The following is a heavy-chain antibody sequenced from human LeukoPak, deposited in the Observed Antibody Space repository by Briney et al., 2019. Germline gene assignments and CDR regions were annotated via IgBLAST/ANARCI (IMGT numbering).Heavy chain of an antibody. Sequence: ASVTVSCKASGYTFTGYYMHWVRQAPGQGLEWMGWINPISGGTNYAQKFQGRVTMTRDTSISTAYMELSRLRSDDTAVYYCARDQVATGVPAVYYYYGMDVWGQGTTVTVSS. V-gene: IGHV1-2*02. CDR3: ARDQVATGVPAVYYYYGMDV. J-gene: IGHJ6*02. CDR2: INPISGGT. D-gene: IGHD5-12*01. CDR1: GYTFTGYY.